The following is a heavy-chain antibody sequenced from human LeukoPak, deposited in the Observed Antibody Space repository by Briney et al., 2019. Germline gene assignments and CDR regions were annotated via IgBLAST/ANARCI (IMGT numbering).Heavy chain of an antibody. J-gene: IGHJ4*02. Sequence: GGSLRLSCAASGFTFSSYWMSWVRQAPGKGLEWVANIKQDGSEKYYVDSVKGRFTISRDNAKNSLYLQMNSPRAEDTAVYYCARVGPLVVPAGGFDYWGQGTLVTVSS. CDR3: ARVGPLVVPAGGFDY. CDR1: GFTFSSYW. CDR2: IKQDGSEK. V-gene: IGHV3-7*01. D-gene: IGHD2-2*01.